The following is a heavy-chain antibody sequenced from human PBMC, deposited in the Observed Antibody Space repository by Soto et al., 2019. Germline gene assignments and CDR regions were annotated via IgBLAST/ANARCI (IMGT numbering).Heavy chain of an antibody. CDR3: ARARLSGIAAAGTDNWFDS. CDR1: GYTFTSYG. V-gene: IGHV1-18*04. D-gene: IGHD6-13*01. Sequence: ASVKVSCKASGYTFTSYGISWVRQAPGPGLEWMGWISAYNGNTNYAQKLQGSVTMTTDPSPSTAHMELRSLRSDYTAVYYCARARLSGIAAAGTDNWFDSWGQGTLVTVSS. J-gene: IGHJ5*01. CDR2: ISAYNGNT.